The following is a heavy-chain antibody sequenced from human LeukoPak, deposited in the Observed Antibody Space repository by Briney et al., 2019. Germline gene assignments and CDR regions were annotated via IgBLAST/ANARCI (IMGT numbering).Heavy chain of an antibody. V-gene: IGHV4-34*01. Sequence: SETLSLTCAVYGGSFSGYYWSWIRQPPGKGLEWIGEINHSGSTNYNPSLKSRVTISVDTSKNQFSLKLSSVTAADTAVYYCARDLRGSYNWFDPWGQGTLVTVSS. CDR3: ARDLRGSYNWFDP. CDR2: INHSGST. CDR1: GGSFSGYY. J-gene: IGHJ5*02. D-gene: IGHD1-26*01.